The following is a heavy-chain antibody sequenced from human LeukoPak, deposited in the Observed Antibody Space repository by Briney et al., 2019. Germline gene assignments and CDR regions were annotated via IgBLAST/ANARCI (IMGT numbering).Heavy chain of an antibody. V-gene: IGHV4-34*08. D-gene: IGHD3-10*01. Sequence: AGGSLRLSCAASGFTFSTYSMNWVRQAPGKGLEWIGEFNHNWGAKYNPSLKSRVTISVDTSNNHLSLSLNSVTTADTAVYYCAASLWFGIYPDYWGQGSLVTVSS. CDR1: GFTFSTYS. CDR3: AASLWFGIYPDY. J-gene: IGHJ4*02. CDR2: FNHNWGA.